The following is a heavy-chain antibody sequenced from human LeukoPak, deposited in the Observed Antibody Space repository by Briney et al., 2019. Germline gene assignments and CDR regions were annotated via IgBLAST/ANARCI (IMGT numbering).Heavy chain of an antibody. CDR3: ASPGRRNDAFDI. CDR2: INPSGGST. V-gene: IGHV1-46*03. J-gene: IGHJ3*02. CDR1: GYTFTSYY. D-gene: IGHD1-26*01. Sequence: ASVKVSCKASGYTFTSYYMHWVRQAPGQGIEWMGIINPSGGSTSYAQKFQGRVNITRDTSTSKVYMELSSLRSEDTAVYYCASPGRRNDAFDIWGQGTMVTVSS.